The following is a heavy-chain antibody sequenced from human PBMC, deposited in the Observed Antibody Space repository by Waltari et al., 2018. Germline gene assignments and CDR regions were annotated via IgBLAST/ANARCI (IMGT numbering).Heavy chain of an antibody. CDR1: GGSISSGSYY. CDR3: ARVESGWFGELFDY. D-gene: IGHD3-10*01. J-gene: IGHJ4*02. V-gene: IGHV4-61*02. Sequence: QVQLQESGPGLVKPSQTLSLTCTVSGGSISSGSYYWSWIRQPAGKGLEWIGRIYNSGNTNYTPSLKSRVTISVDTSKNPFSLKLSSVTAADTAVYYCARVESGWFGELFDYWGQGTLVTVSS. CDR2: IYNSGNT.